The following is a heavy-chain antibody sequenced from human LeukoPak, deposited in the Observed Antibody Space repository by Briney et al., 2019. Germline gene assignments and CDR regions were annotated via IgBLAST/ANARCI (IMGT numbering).Heavy chain of an antibody. J-gene: IGHJ4*02. Sequence: SETLSLTCTVSGGSISSSSYYWGWIRQPPGKGLEWIGSIYYSGSTYYNPSLKSRVTISVDTSKNQFSLKLSSVTAADTAVYYCARACGGSCSPYWGQGTLVTVSS. D-gene: IGHD2-15*01. CDR3: ARACGGSCSPY. V-gene: IGHV4-39*07. CDR1: GGSISSSSYY. CDR2: IYYSGST.